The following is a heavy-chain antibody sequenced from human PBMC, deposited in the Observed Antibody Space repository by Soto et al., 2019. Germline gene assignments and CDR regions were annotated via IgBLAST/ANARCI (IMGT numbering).Heavy chain of an antibody. CDR2: ISYDGSNK. J-gene: IGHJ6*02. Sequence: ESGGGVVQPGRSLRLSCAASGFTFSSYGMHWVRQAPGKGLEWVAVISYDGSNKYYADSVKGRFTISRDNSKNTLYLQMNSLRAEDTAVYYCARRISSSVPYDDYGTDVWGHGTTVTVSS. CDR1: GFTFSSYG. CDR3: ARRISSSVPYDDYGTDV. D-gene: IGHD2-2*01. V-gene: IGHV3-30*03.